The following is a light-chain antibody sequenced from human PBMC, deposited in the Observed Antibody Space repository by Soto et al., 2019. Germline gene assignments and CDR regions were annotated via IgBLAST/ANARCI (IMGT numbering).Light chain of an antibody. CDR3: QQYAASPRT. J-gene: IGKJ4*01. V-gene: IGKV3-20*01. CDR1: QSVSSNY. CDR2: RAS. Sequence: EIVLTQSSGTLSWSPGERVTLSCRASQSVSSNYLAWYQQKSGQAPRLLIYRASTRATGIPDRFSGSGSGTDFSLIISRLEPEDSAVYYCQQYAASPRTFGGGTKVEIK.